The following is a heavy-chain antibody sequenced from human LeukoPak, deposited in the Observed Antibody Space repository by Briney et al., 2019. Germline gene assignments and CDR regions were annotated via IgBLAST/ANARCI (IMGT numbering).Heavy chain of an antibody. J-gene: IGHJ4*02. V-gene: IGHV4-59*01. Sequence: SETLSLTCTVSGGSISSYYWSWLRQPPGKGLEWIGFIYSSGSTNSNPSLRSRVTISVDTSKNQFSLKLSSVTAADTAVYFCARGSFYYYFDYWGQGTLLTVSS. D-gene: IGHD1-26*01. CDR3: ARGSFYYYFDY. CDR1: GGSISSYY. CDR2: IYSSGST.